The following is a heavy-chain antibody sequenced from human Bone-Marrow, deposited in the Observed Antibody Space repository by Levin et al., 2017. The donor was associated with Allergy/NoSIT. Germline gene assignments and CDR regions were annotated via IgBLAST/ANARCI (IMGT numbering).Heavy chain of an antibody. CDR1: GFTFSSYG. D-gene: IGHD2-15*01. J-gene: IGHJ5*02. CDR3: ARDRHCSGDKCYGA. V-gene: IGHV3-30*02. CDR2: IWFDGTNK. Sequence: PGGSLRLSCAASGFTFSSYGMHWVRQTPRRGLEWVAIIWFDGTNKYYADSVKGRFTISRDNSENTLHLQMNSLRVEDTAVYYCARDRHCSGDKCYGAWGQGTLVTVSS.